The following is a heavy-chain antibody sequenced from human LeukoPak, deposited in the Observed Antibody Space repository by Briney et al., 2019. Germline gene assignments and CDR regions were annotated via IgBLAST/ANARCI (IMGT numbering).Heavy chain of an antibody. D-gene: IGHD2-2*01. CDR2: IYDSGST. Sequence: SETLSLTCTVSGGSISSSSYYWGWIRQPPGKGLEWIGSIYDSGSTYYNPSLKSRVTISVDTSKNQFSLKLSSVTAADTAVYYCARGDIVVVPAAVARAFDIWGQGTMVTVSS. V-gene: IGHV4-39*01. J-gene: IGHJ3*02. CDR1: GGSISSSSYY. CDR3: ARGDIVVVPAAVARAFDI.